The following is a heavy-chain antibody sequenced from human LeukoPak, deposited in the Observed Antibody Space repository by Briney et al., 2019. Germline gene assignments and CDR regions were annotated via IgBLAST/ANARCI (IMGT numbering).Heavy chain of an antibody. CDR2: ISASGGGT. Sequence: GGSLRLSCAASGFTFRNYGMSWVRQAPGKGLEWVSTISASGGGTYYADSAKGRFTISRDNSNNTMYLQMNSLRADDTAVYYCAKKRADCGMDVWGQGTTVTVSS. J-gene: IGHJ6*02. CDR1: GFTFRNYG. V-gene: IGHV3-23*01. CDR3: AKKRADCGMDV.